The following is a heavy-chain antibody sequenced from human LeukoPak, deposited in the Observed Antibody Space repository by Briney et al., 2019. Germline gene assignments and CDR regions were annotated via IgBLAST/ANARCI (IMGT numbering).Heavy chain of an antibody. CDR2: IFPGDSET. CDR1: GYRFTTHW. V-gene: IGHV5-51*01. Sequence: GESLKISCKGSGYRFTTHWIGWVRQMPGQGLEWMGIIFPGDSETLYSPSLEGQVTIAADKSINTAYLQWSSLKASDTAMYYCARLRPQDAFDIWGQGTMVTVSS. J-gene: IGHJ3*02. CDR3: ARLRPQDAFDI.